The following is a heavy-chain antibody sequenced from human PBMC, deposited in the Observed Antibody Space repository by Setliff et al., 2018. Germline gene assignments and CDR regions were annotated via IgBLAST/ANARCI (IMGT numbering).Heavy chain of an antibody. V-gene: IGHV4-39*01. J-gene: IGHJ4*02. CDR2: IYYSGSS. Sequence: KTSETLSLTCTVSGGSISSPSYFWGWVRQPPGKEMEWIATIYYSGSSYYNPSLKSRLTISVDTSKNLFSLKLSSVTTADTAVYYCARHYGGGYKHFDYWGQGTLVTVSS. CDR1: GGSISSPSYF. CDR3: ARHYGGGYKHFDY. D-gene: IGHD5-12*01.